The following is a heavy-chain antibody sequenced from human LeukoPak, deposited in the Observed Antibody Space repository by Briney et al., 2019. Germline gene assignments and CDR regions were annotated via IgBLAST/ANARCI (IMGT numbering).Heavy chain of an antibody. V-gene: IGHV3-13*01. CDR2: IGIAGDT. Sequence: GGSLRLSCAASGFTFRSYEMHGVRPPTGKGLEWVSAIGIAGDTYYPDSVKGRFTISRHKSKNTLYLQMNSLRAEDKAVYYCARTYSSGWYRHVRYYYGMDVWGQGTTVTVSS. J-gene: IGHJ6*02. CDR3: ARTYSSGWYRHVRYYYGMDV. CDR1: GFTFRSYE. D-gene: IGHD6-19*01.